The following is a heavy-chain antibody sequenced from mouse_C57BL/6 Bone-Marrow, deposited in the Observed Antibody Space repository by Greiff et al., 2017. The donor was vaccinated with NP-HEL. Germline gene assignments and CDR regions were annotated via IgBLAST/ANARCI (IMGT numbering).Heavy chain of an antibody. CDR2: INYDGSST. Sequence: DVQLQESEGGLVQPGSSMKLSCTASGFTFSDYYMAWVRQVPEKGLEWVATINYDGSSTYYLDSLKSRFIISRDNAKNILYLQMSSLKSEDTATYYCARDRSTTVVGGNWYFDVWGTGTTVTVSS. V-gene: IGHV5-16*01. CDR3: ARDRSTTVVGGNWYFDV. D-gene: IGHD1-1*01. CDR1: GFTFSDYY. J-gene: IGHJ1*03.